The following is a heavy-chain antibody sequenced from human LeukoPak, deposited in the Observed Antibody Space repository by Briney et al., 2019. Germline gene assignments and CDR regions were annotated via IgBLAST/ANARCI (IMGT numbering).Heavy chain of an antibody. CDR1: GGSFSGYY. CDR2: INHSGST. J-gene: IGHJ4*02. V-gene: IGHV4-34*01. Sequence: KPSEPLSLTCAVYGGSFSGYYWSWIRQPPGKGLEWIGEINHSGSTNYNPSLKSRVTISVDTSKNQFSLELSSVTAADTAVYYCARACSGGSCYSDYWGQGTLVTVSS. D-gene: IGHD2-15*01. CDR3: ARACSGGSCYSDY.